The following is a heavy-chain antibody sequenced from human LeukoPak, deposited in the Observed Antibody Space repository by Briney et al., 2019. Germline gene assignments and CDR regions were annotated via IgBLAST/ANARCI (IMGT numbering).Heavy chain of an antibody. CDR2: ISYDGSNK. V-gene: IGHV3-30-3*01. CDR1: GFTFSSYA. CDR3: ARGDHYDFWSGPSLDP. J-gene: IGHJ5*02. Sequence: GGSLRLSCAASGFTFSSYAMHWVRQAPGKGPEWVAVISYDGSNKYYADSVKGRFTISRDNSKNTLYLQMNSLRAEDTAVYYCARGDHYDFWSGPSLDPWGQGTLVTVSS. D-gene: IGHD3-3*01.